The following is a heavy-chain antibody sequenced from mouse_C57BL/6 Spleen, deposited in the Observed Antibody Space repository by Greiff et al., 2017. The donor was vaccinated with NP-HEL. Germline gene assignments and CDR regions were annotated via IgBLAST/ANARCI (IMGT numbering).Heavy chain of an antibody. D-gene: IGHD1-1*01. CDR2: INPNYGTT. CDR1: GYSFTDYN. CDR3: AIYYYGSSYDAMDY. J-gene: IGHJ4*01. V-gene: IGHV1-39*01. Sequence: EVQGVESGPELVKPGASVKISCKASGYSFTDYNMNWVKQSNGKSLEWIGVINPNYGTTSYNQKFKGKATLTVDQSSSTAYMQLNSLTSEDSAVYYCAIYYYGSSYDAMDYWGQGTSVTVSS.